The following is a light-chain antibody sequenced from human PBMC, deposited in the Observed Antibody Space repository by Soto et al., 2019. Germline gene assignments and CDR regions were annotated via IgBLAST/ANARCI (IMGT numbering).Light chain of an antibody. J-gene: IGKJ5*01. Sequence: EIVMTQSPDTLYVSPGEGATLSCRASQSVRTKLAWYQQKAGQAPRLLIYGASTRATGIPDRFSGSVSGTEFTLTISSLQSEDFAVYYCQQYNSWPPITFGQGTRLEIK. V-gene: IGKV3-15*01. CDR3: QQYNSWPPIT. CDR1: QSVRTK. CDR2: GAS.